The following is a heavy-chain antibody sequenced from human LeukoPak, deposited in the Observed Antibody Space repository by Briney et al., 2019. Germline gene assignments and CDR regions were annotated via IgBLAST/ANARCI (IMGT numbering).Heavy chain of an antibody. CDR1: GYTFTGYY. V-gene: IGHV1-2*06. J-gene: IGHJ3*02. CDR3: ARVGYYDSSGYVGAFDI. CDR2: IIPNSGGT. D-gene: IGHD3-22*01. Sequence: VASVKVSCKASGYTFTGYYMHWVRQAPGQGLEWMGRIIPNSGGTNYAQKFQGRVTMTRDTSISTAYMELSRLRSDDTAVYYCARVGYYDSSGYVGAFDIWGQGTMVTVSS.